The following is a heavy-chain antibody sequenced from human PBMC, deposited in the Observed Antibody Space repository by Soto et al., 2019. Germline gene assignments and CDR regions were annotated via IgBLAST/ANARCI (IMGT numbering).Heavy chain of an antibody. CDR1: GYTFTSYD. J-gene: IGHJ6*02. CDR2: MNPNSGNT. V-gene: IGHV1-8*01. Sequence: ASVKVSCKASGYTFTSYDINWVRQATGQGLEWMGWMNPNSGNTGYAQKFQGRVTMTRNTSISTAYMELSSLRSEDTAVYYCARVQVWQPVYYGMDLWGQGTTVTVSS. D-gene: IGHD6-6*01. CDR3: ARVQVWQPVYYGMDL.